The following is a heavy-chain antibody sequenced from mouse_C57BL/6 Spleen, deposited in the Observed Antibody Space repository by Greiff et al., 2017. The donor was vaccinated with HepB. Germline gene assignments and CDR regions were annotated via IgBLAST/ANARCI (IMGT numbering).Heavy chain of an antibody. CDR1: GYTFTSYW. J-gene: IGHJ2*01. CDR3: ARSDYYGSSYFDY. D-gene: IGHD1-1*01. CDR2: IYPGSGST. Sequence: VQLQQSGAELVKPGASVKMSCKASGYTFTSYWITWVKQRPGQGLEWIGDIYPGSGSTNYNEKFKSKATLTVDTSSRTAYMQLSSLTSEDSAVYYCARSDYYGSSYFDYWGQGTTLTVSS. V-gene: IGHV1-55*01.